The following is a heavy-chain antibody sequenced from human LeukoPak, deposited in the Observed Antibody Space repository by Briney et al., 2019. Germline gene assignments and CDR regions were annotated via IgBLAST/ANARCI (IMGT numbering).Heavy chain of an antibody. CDR2: IIPIFGTA. Sequence: SVTVSCKASGGTFSSYAISWVRQPPAQGLEWMGIIIPIFGTANYSQNFPVRVPFTTDASTSPAYMELSSLRSEDTAVYYCARDSDEQWAPALWGQGTLVTVSS. CDR1: GGTFSSYA. CDR3: ARDSDEQWAPAL. J-gene: IGHJ4*02. V-gene: IGHV1-69*05. D-gene: IGHD6-19*01.